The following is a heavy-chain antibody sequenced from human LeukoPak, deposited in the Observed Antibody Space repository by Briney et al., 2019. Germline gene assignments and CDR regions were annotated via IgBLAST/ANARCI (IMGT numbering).Heavy chain of an antibody. V-gene: IGHV3-48*02. J-gene: IGHJ6*02. CDR3: ARDRTNYYDSNGYHDYYGMDV. D-gene: IGHD3-22*01. CDR2: IGSRSGTI. Sequence: GGSLRLSCAASGFTFSSYTMNWVRQAPGKGLEWVSYIGSRSGTIFYADSVKGRFTTSRDNAKNSLYLQMNSLRDEDTAVYYCARDRTNYYDSNGYHDYYGMDVWGQGTTVTVSS. CDR1: GFTFSSYT.